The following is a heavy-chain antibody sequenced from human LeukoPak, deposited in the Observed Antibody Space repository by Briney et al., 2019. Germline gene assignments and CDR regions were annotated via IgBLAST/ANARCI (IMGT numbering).Heavy chain of an antibody. D-gene: IGHD2-2*01. J-gene: IGHJ3*02. CDR2: MNPNSGNT. V-gene: IGHV1-8*03. CDR1: GYTFTSYD. Sequence: SSVKVSCKASGYTFTSYDINWVRQATGQGLEWMGWMNPNSGNTGYAQKFQGRVTITRNTSISTAYMELSSLRSEDTAVYYCARVLGYCSSTSCLDAFDIWGQGTMVTVSS. CDR3: ARVLGYCSSTSCLDAFDI.